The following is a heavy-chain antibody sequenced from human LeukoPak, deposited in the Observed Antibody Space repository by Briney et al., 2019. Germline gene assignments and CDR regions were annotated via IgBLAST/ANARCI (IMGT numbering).Heavy chain of an antibody. D-gene: IGHD6-19*01. Sequence: PSETLSLTCTVSGGSISSYYWSWIRQPPGKGLEWIGYIYYSGSTNYNPSLKSRVTISVDTSKNQFSLKLSSVTAADTAVYYCARGLAVAGTGYWGQGTLVTVSS. CDR1: GGSISSYY. CDR3: ARGLAVAGTGY. V-gene: IGHV4-59*01. CDR2: IYYSGST. J-gene: IGHJ4*02.